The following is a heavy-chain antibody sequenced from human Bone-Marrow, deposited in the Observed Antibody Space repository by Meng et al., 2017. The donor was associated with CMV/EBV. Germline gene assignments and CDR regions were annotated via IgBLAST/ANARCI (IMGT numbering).Heavy chain of an antibody. Sequence: GGSLRLSCAASGFTFDDYGMSWVRQAPGKGLEWVSGINWNGGSTGYADSVKGRFTISRDNSKNTLYLQMNSLRAEDTAVYYCARQIEEEYDAFDIWGQGKMVTVSS. V-gene: IGHV3-20*04. D-gene: IGHD2/OR15-2a*01. CDR3: ARQIEEEYDAFDI. J-gene: IGHJ3*02. CDR2: INWNGGST. CDR1: GFTFDDYG.